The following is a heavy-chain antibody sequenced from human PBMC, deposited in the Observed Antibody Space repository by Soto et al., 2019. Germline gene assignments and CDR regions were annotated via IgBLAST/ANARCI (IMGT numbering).Heavy chain of an antibody. CDR1: GFTFSSYG. J-gene: IGHJ4*02. Sequence: GGSLRLSCAGSGFTFSSYGMHWVRQAPGKGLEWVAVISYEGSNKYYGDSVKGRFSISRDNTKDTLYLQMNSLRAEDTAVYYCAKDHGDYSYFDYWGQGTPAPVSS. V-gene: IGHV3-30*18. CDR2: ISYEGSNK. CDR3: AKDHGDYSYFDY. D-gene: IGHD4-17*01.